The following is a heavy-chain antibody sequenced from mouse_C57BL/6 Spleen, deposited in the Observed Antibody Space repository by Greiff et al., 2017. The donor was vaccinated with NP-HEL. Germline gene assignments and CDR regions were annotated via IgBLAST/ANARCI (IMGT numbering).Heavy chain of an antibody. J-gene: IGHJ2*01. CDR1: GYAFTNYL. CDR2: INPGSGGT. Sequence: QVQLQQSGAELVRPGTSVKVSCKASGYAFTNYLIEWVKQRPGQGLEWIGVINPGSGGTNYNEKFKGKATLTADKSSSTAYMQLSSLTSEDSAVYFCARLTGTGLFFDYWGQGTTLTVSS. CDR3: ARLTGTGLFFDY. D-gene: IGHD4-1*01. V-gene: IGHV1-54*01.